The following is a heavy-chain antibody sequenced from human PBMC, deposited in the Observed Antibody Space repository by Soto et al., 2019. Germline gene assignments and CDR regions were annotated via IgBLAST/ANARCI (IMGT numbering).Heavy chain of an antibody. Sequence: QVQLVESGGGVVQPGRSLRLSCAASGFTFSSYGMHWVRQAPGKGLEWVAGIWYDGSNKYYADSVKGRFTISRDNSKNTLYLQMNRLRAEDTAVYYCARGRPGVMVRGVTGRFDYWGQGTLVTVSS. CDR3: ARGRPGVMVRGVTGRFDY. V-gene: IGHV3-33*01. D-gene: IGHD3-10*01. CDR2: IWYDGSNK. CDR1: GFTFSSYG. J-gene: IGHJ4*02.